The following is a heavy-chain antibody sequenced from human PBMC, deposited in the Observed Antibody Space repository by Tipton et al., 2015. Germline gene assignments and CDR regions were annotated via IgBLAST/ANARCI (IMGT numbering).Heavy chain of an antibody. D-gene: IGHD2-2*01. V-gene: IGHV4-31*03. CDR2: IYYSGGT. J-gene: IGHJ6*02. CDR3: ARGLGYCSSTTCYGHYYYGMDV. Sequence: TLSLTCTVSGGSISTGGYYWSWIRQHPGKGLEWIGYIYYSGGTYYNPSLKSRVTISVDTSKNQFSLKLSSVTAADTAVYYCARGLGYCSSTTCYGHYYYGMDVWGQGTTVTVSS. CDR1: GGSISTGGYY.